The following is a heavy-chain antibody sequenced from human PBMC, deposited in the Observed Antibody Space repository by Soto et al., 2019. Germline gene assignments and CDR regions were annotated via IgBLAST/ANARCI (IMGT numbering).Heavy chain of an antibody. Sequence: PSETMSVTRAVAGGSISSSNWGSGMRQPQGKGGEGSGEIYQSGKTNNNPSRKRRVSMAVDKSRKQLSLKLSSVTAADTAVYFCARRCGEGRVDYWGQGTLVSLSS. CDR1: GGSISSSNW. V-gene: IGHV4-4*02. CDR3: ARRCGEGRVDY. CDR2: IYQSGKT. J-gene: IGHJ4*02.